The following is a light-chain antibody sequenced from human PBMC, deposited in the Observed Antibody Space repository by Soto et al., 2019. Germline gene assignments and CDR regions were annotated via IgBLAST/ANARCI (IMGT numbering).Light chain of an antibody. CDR3: QTWDSNTVV. CDR2: QDS. CDR1: KLGDKY. J-gene: IGLJ2*01. Sequence: SYELTQPPSVSVSPGQTASITCSGAKLGDKYACWYQQRPRQSPVLVIYQDSKRPSGIPERFSGSNSGNTATLTISGTQAMDEADYYCQTWDSNTVVFGGGTKLTVL. V-gene: IGLV3-1*01.